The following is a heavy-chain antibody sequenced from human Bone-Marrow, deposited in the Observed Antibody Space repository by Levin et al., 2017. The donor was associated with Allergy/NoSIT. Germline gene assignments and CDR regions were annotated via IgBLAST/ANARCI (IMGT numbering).Heavy chain of an antibody. CDR3: VKTRGFSFGIDAFDI. V-gene: IGHV3-9*01. J-gene: IGHJ3*02. CDR1: GFTFDDYA. Sequence: LSLTCAASGFTFDDYAMHWVRQTPGRGLEWVSGISWNSGKIGYADSMKGRFTISRDNAKSSLYLQMNSLRVEDTALYYCVKTRGFSFGIDAFDIWGQGTMVTVSS. CDR2: ISWNSGKI. D-gene: IGHD5-12*01.